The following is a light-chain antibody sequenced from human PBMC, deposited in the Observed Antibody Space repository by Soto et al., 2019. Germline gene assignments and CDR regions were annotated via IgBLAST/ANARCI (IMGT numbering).Light chain of an antibody. Sequence: SYELTQPLSVSVALGQTARITCGGNNIESKHVHWYQQKPGQAPVLVIYRDSNRPSGIPERFSGSNSENTATLTISRAQAGDEAEDYCQVWDSSTVVFGGGTKLTVL. J-gene: IGLJ2*01. CDR2: RDS. V-gene: IGLV3-9*01. CDR1: NIESKH. CDR3: QVWDSSTVV.